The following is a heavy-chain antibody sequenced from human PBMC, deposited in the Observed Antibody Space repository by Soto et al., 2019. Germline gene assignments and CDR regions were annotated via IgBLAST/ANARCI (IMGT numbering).Heavy chain of an antibody. CDR2: ISATGRKA. J-gene: IGHJ4*02. CDR1: GFIFGNNA. D-gene: IGHD2-21*02. CDR3: AKQGVVVTAIDY. V-gene: IGHV3-23*01. Sequence: EVQLLESGGDLVQPGGSLRLSWPASGFIFGNNAMSWFRQAPGKGLEWVSAISATGRKAYYADSVKGRFTVSRDNSQSTLFLQMNSLRAEDTARYYCAKQGVVVTAIDYWGQGTLVTVSS.